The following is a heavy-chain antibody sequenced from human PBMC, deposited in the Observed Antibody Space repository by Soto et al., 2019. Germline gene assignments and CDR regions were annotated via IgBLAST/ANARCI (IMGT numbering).Heavy chain of an antibody. Sequence: EVQLVESGGGLVQPGGSLRLSCAASGFTFNTSWMTWVRQAPGKGLEWVANIKQDGTEKYYVDSVKGRFTISRDNAKNSVYLQMNSLRAEDTAVYHSVRERISSWGQGTLVTVSS. J-gene: IGHJ5*02. CDR2: IKQDGTEK. V-gene: IGHV3-7*01. CDR3: VRERISS. D-gene: IGHD2-15*01. CDR1: GFTFNTSW.